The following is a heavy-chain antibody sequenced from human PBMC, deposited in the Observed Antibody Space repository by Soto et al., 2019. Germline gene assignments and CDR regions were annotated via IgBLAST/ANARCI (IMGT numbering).Heavy chain of an antibody. J-gene: IGHJ4*02. Sequence: QAHLVESGGGVVQPGRSLRLSCAASGIAFNIYNIHWVRQAPGKGLEWVAVMSVDGYTKYYGDSVKGRFSISRDNSKKMVYLQMNNLRPEDTAVYFCAKEGTRASFDSWGQGTPVTVS. CDR2: MSVDGYTK. CDR1: GIAFNIYN. V-gene: IGHV3-30*18. CDR3: AKEGTRASFDS.